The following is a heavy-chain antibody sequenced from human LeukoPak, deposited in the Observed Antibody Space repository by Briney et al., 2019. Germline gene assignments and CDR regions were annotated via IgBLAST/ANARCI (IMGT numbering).Heavy chain of an antibody. CDR1: GGSISSYY. Sequence: SETLSLTCTVSGGSISSYYWSWIRQPPGKGLEWIGYISYSGSTNYNPSLKSRVTISVDTSKNQFSLKLSSVTAADTAVYYCARVGADGSGFLFDYWGKGTLVTVSS. CDR2: ISYSGST. J-gene: IGHJ4*02. D-gene: IGHD3-10*01. CDR3: ARVGADGSGFLFDY. V-gene: IGHV4-59*12.